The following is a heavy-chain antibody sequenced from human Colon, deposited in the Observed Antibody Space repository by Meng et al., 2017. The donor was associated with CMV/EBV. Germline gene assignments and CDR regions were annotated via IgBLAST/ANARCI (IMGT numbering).Heavy chain of an antibody. CDR3: AKDTRYSSSWTGLVDY. Sequence: GESLKISCAASGFTFSSYAMSWVRQAPGKGLEWVSVISGSGGTTYYADSVKGPFTISRDNSKNTLYLQMNSLRAEDTAVYYCAKDTRYSSSWTGLVDYWGQGTLVTVSS. D-gene: IGHD6-13*01. V-gene: IGHV3-23*01. CDR1: GFTFSSYA. J-gene: IGHJ4*02. CDR2: ISGSGGTT.